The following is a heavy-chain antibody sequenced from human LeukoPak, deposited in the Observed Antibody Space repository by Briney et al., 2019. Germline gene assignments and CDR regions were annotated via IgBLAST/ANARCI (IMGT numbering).Heavy chain of an antibody. Sequence: ASVKVSCKASDYTFKSYGISWVRQAPGQGLEWMGWISAYNGNTNYAQKFQGRVTMTTDTSTSTAYMELRSLRSDDTAVYYCARDRTAECSGGSCQGNFDYWGQGTLVTVSS. CDR1: DYTFKSYG. J-gene: IGHJ4*02. D-gene: IGHD2-15*01. CDR2: ISAYNGNT. V-gene: IGHV1-18*01. CDR3: ARDRTAECSGGSCQGNFDY.